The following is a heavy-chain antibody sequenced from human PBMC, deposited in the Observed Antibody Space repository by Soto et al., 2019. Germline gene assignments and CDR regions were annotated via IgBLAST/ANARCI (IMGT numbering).Heavy chain of an antibody. CDR3: AKDISNYGMDV. V-gene: IGHV3-9*01. J-gene: IGHJ6*01. CDR2: ISSNSGSI. Sequence: CLRLYCAASGVTFDDYSMHWVRQAPGKGLEWVSGISSNSGSIGYADSVKCRFTISRDNAKNSLYLQMNSLRAEDTALYYCAKDISNYGMDVWGQGTPVTVSS. CDR1: GVTFDDYS.